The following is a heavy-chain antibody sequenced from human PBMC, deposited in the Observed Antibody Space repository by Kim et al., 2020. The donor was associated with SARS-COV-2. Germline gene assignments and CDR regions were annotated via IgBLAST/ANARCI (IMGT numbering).Heavy chain of an antibody. V-gene: IGHV3-33*01. J-gene: IGHJ6*02. D-gene: IGHD3-22*01. CDR3: ARDMYYYDSSGYYRRRIYSYYGMDV. Sequence: GGSLRLSCAASGFTFSSYGMHWVRQAPGKGLEWVAVIWYDGSNKYYADSVKGRFTISRDNSKNTLYLQMNSLRAEDTAVYYCARDMYYYDSSGYYRRRIYSYYGMDVWGQGTTVTVSS. CDR2: IWYDGSNK. CDR1: GFTFSSYG.